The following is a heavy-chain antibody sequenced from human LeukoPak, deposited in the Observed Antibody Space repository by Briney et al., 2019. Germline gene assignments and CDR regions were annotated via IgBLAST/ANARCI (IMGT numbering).Heavy chain of an antibody. CDR2: ISYDGSNK. CDR1: GFTFSSYA. Sequence: GGSLRLSCAASGFTFSSYAMHWVRQAPGKGLEWVAVISYDGSNKYYADSVKGRFTISRDNSKNTLYVQMNSLRVEDTAVYYCAKVSERGYSYYYMDVWGKGTTVTISS. CDR3: AKVSERGYSYYYMDV. J-gene: IGHJ6*03. D-gene: IGHD1-1*01. V-gene: IGHV3-30*04.